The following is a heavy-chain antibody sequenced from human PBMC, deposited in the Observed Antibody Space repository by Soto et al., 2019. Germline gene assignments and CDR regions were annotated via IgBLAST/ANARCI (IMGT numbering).Heavy chain of an antibody. D-gene: IGHD4-17*01. Sequence: GGSLRLSCASSGFTFSSYGMHWARQAPGKGLEWVAVIWYDGSNKVYADSVKGRFTISRDNSKNTLYLQMNSLRAEDTAVYYCARDLSGDYGALDTWGQGTMVTVSS. V-gene: IGHV3-33*01. J-gene: IGHJ3*02. CDR1: GFTFSSYG. CDR2: IWYDGSNK. CDR3: ARDLSGDYGALDT.